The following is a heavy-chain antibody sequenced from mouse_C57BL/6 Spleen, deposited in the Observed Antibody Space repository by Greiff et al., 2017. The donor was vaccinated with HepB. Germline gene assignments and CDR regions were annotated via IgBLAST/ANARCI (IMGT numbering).Heavy chain of an antibody. CDR2: ISNLAYSI. CDR1: GFTFSDYG. V-gene: IGHV5-15*01. Sequence: EVKVVESGGGLVQPGGSLKLSCAASGFTFSDYGMAWVRQAPRKGPEWVAFISNLAYSIYYADTVTGRFTISRENAKNTLYLEMSSLRSEDTAMYYCARLSDWEHYAMDYWGQGTSVTVSS. CDR3: ARLSDWEHYAMDY. J-gene: IGHJ4*01. D-gene: IGHD4-1*01.